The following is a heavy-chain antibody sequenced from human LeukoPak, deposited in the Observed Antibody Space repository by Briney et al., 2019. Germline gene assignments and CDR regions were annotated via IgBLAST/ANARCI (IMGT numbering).Heavy chain of an antibody. V-gene: IGHV1-18*01. D-gene: IGHD1-26*01. CDR1: GYTCTGYG. Sequence: ASVRVSSKASGYTCTGYGISWMRQAPGQGLEWTGWIATYNGKTSYGQRFQGRVTMTTDTSTSTAYMELRSLRSDDTAVYYCAARSGELPYYWHYWGQGTLVTVSS. CDR2: IATYNGKT. CDR3: AARSGELPYYWHY. J-gene: IGHJ4*02.